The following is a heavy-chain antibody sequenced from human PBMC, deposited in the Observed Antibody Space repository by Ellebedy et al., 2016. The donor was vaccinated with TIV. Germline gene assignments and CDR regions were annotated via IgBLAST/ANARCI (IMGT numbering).Heavy chain of an antibody. V-gene: IGHV1-58*01. CDR1: GFTFTSSA. Sequence: SVKVSXXASGFTFTSSAVQWVRQARGQRLEWIGWIVVGSGNTNYAQKFQERVTITRDMSTSTAYMELSSLRSEDTAVYYCAAVVGIAAAGNYWGQGTLVTVSS. CDR2: IVVGSGNT. D-gene: IGHD6-13*01. J-gene: IGHJ4*02. CDR3: AAVVGIAAAGNY.